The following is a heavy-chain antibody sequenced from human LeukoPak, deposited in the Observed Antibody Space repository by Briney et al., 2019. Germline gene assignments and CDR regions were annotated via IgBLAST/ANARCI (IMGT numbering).Heavy chain of an antibody. CDR3: AKPDYDFWSGYLSVWYYFDY. V-gene: IGHV3-23*01. J-gene: IGHJ4*02. D-gene: IGHD3-3*01. CDR1: GFTFSSYA. Sequence: GSLRLSCAASGFTFSSYAMSWVRQAPGKGLEWVSAISGSGGSTYYADSVKGRFTISRDNSKNTLYLQMNSLRAEDTAVYYCAKPDYDFWSGYLSVWYYFDYWGQGTLVTVSS. CDR2: ISGSGGST.